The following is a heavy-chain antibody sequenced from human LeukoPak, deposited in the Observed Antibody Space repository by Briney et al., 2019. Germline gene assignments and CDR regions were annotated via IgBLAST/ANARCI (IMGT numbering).Heavy chain of an antibody. CDR3: ARDPPRAAAYYYMDV. CDR1: GFTFSNYA. J-gene: IGHJ6*03. CDR2: ISSSSSYI. Sequence: GGSLRLSCAASGFTFSNYATSWVRQAPGKGLEWVSSISSSSSYIYYADSVKGRFTISRDNAKNSLYLQMNSLRAEDTAVYYCARDPPRAAAYYYMDVWGKGTTVTVSS. D-gene: IGHD6-13*01. V-gene: IGHV3-21*01.